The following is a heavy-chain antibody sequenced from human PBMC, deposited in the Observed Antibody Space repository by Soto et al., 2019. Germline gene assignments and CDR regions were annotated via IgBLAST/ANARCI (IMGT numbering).Heavy chain of an antibody. J-gene: IGHJ4*02. CDR2: ISYDGSKK. Sequence: ESGGGVVQPGRSLRLSCAASGFRFRNNGMHWVRQAPGKGLEWVAIISYDGSKKYYADSVKGRFTISRDNSKNTLYLQMNSLRVEDTAVYYCAKDRVESGLGEIDYWGQGTLVTVSS. D-gene: IGHD3-16*01. CDR3: AKDRVESGLGEIDY. V-gene: IGHV3-30*18. CDR1: GFRFRNNG.